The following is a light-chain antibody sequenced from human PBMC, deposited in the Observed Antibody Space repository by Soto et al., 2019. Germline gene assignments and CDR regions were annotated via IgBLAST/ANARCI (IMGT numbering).Light chain of an antibody. V-gene: IGKV3-20*01. Sequence: EIVLTQSPVTLSLSPGERATLSCRASQKITNKFLAWFQKKPGMATRLLIYGASTRASGLPDRFSGSGSGIDFAPTISRLEPEYFAVYYCQQYGRSPFTFGQGTKLQIK. CDR2: GAS. CDR3: QQYGRSPFT. CDR1: QKITNKF. J-gene: IGKJ2*01.